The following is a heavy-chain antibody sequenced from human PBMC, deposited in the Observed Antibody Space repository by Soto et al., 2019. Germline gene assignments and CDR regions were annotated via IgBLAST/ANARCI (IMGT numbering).Heavy chain of an antibody. D-gene: IGHD1-1*01. J-gene: IGHJ5*02. CDR3: TTDIAGTETNWFDP. CDR1: GFTFSNAW. Sequence: EVQLVESGGGLVKPGGSLRLSCAASGFTFSNAWMNWVRQAPGKGLEWVGRIKSKTDGGTTDYAAPVKGRFTISRDDSKNTLYLQMNSLKTDDTAVYYCTTDIAGTETNWFDPWGQGTLVTVSS. V-gene: IGHV3-15*07. CDR2: IKSKTDGGTT.